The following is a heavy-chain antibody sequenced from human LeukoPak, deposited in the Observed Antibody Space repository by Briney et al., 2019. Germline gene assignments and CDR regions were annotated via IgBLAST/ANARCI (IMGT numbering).Heavy chain of an antibody. J-gene: IGHJ4*02. CDR1: GGSISSYY. Sequence: PSETLSLTCTVSGGSISSYYWSWIRQPPGKGLEWIGYIYYSGSTNYNPSLKSRVSISVDTSKNQFSLNLSSVIAADTAVYYCARARGVAMAGPPDYWGQRTLVTVSS. CDR3: ARARGVAMAGPPDY. D-gene: IGHD6-19*01. V-gene: IGHV4-59*01. CDR2: IYYSGST.